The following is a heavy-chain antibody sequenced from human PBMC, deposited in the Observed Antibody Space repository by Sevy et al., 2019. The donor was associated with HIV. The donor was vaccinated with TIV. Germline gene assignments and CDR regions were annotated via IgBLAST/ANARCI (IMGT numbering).Heavy chain of an antibody. V-gene: IGHV3-49*03. CDR1: GFTFGDYA. D-gene: IGHD3-16*01. Sequence: GGALRLSCTASGFTFGDYAMSWCRQAPGKGLEWVGFIRSKNYGGTTEYAASAKGRFTLSRDDSKGIAYLQMNSLKTEDTAVYYCTRVRGTSSPYYSYGMDVWGQGTTVTVSS. CDR2: IRSKNYGGTT. J-gene: IGHJ6*02. CDR3: TRVRGTSSPYYSYGMDV.